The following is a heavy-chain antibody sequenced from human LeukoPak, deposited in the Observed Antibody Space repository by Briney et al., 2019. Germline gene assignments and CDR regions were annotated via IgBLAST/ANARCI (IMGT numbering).Heavy chain of an antibody. J-gene: IGHJ5*02. V-gene: IGHV3-7*01. CDR2: IKQDGSEK. CDR3: ARGGGSSGWYRGNWFGP. Sequence: GGSLRLSCAASGFTFSSYWMSWVRQAPGKGLEWVANIKQDGSEKYYVDSVKGRFTISRDNAKNSLYLQMNSLRAEDTAVYYCARGGGSSGWYRGNWFGPWGQGTLVTVSS. D-gene: IGHD6-19*01. CDR1: GFTFSSYW.